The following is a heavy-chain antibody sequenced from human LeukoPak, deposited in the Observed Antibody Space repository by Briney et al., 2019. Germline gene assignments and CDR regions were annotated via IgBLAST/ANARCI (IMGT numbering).Heavy chain of an antibody. CDR2: ISYDGSNK. J-gene: IGHJ4*02. CDR1: GFTFSSYA. D-gene: IGHD3-10*01. CDR3: ASPRQSYGSGSYAIDY. V-gene: IGHV3-30-3*01. Sequence: PGGSLRLSCAASGFTFSSYAMHWVRQAPGKGLEWVAVISYDGSNKYYADSVKGRFTISRDNSKNTLYLQMSSLRAEDTAVYYCASPRQSYGSGSYAIDYWGQGTLVTVSS.